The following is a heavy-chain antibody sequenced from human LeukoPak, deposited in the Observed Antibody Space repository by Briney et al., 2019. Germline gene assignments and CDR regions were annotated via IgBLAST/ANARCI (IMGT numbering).Heavy chain of an antibody. J-gene: IGHJ4*02. CDR1: GYRFTSYW. CDR2: IYPGDSDP. CDR3: ARRLGFTTGIDY. D-gene: IGHD1-1*01. Sequence: GEPLKISFQGSGYRFTSYWIGRVRQMPGKGPEWMGIIYPGDSDPRYSPSFHGQVTISADKSISTAYLQWSSLKASDTAMYYCARRLGFTTGIDYWGQGTLVTVSS. V-gene: IGHV5-51*01.